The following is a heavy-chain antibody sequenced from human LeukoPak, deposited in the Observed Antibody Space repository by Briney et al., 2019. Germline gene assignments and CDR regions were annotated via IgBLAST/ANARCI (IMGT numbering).Heavy chain of an antibody. CDR3: AKKGRELLRSYYYYYMDV. CDR2: ISGSGGST. J-gene: IGHJ6*03. V-gene: IGHV3-23*01. Sequence: GGSLRLSCAASGFTFSSYAMSWVRQAPGKGLEWVSAISGSGGSTYYADSVKGRFTISRDNSKNTLHLQMNSLRAEDTAVYYCAKKGRELLRSYYYYYMDVWGKGTTVTVSS. D-gene: IGHD1-26*01. CDR1: GFTFSSYA.